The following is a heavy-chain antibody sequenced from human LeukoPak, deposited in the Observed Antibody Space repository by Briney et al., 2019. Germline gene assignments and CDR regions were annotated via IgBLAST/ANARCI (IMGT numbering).Heavy chain of an antibody. CDR3: ASRRYDFWSGYHDAFDI. CDR1: GGTFSSYA. Sequence: ASVKVSCKASGGTFSSYAISWVRQAPGQGLEWMGWISAYNGNTNYAQKLQGRVTMTTDTSTSTAYMELRSLRSDDTAVYYCASRRYDFWSGYHDAFDIWGQGTMVTVSS. D-gene: IGHD3-3*01. J-gene: IGHJ3*02. V-gene: IGHV1-18*01. CDR2: ISAYNGNT.